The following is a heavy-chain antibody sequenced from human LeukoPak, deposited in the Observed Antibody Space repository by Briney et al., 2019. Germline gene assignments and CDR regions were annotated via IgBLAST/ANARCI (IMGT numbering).Heavy chain of an antibody. Sequence: GSLRLSFATSGFTFSSYAISWVRQAPGKGLEWVSAISGSGGSTYYADSVKGRFTISRDNSKNTLYLQMNSLRAEDTAVYYCAKFGDGYNAYFDYWGQGTLVSVSS. V-gene: IGHV3-23*01. D-gene: IGHD5-24*01. CDR1: GFTFSSYA. CDR3: AKFGDGYNAYFDY. CDR2: ISGSGGST. J-gene: IGHJ4*02.